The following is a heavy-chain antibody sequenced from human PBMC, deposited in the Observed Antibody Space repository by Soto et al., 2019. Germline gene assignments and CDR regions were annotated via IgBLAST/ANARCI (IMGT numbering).Heavy chain of an antibody. J-gene: IGHJ5*02. Sequence: SLTCTVSGGSISSYYWSWIRQPPGKGLEWIGYIYYSGSTNYNPSLKSRVTISVDTSKNQFSLKLSSVTAADTAVYYCARGLASSSWDPNWFDPWGQGTLVTVSS. CDR2: IYYSGST. CDR1: GGSISSYY. D-gene: IGHD6-13*01. CDR3: ARGLASSSWDPNWFDP. V-gene: IGHV4-59*01.